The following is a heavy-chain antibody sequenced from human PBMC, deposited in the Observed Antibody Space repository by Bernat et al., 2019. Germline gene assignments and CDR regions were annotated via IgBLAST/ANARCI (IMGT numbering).Heavy chain of an antibody. CDR2: IKKKDDGGTT. CDR1: GFSFSDAW. V-gene: IGHV3-15*07. Sequence: EVQLVDSGGGLIKPGGSLRLSCVASGFSFSDAWMNWVRQTPEKGLEWVGRIKKKDDGGTTDYVAPVKGRFTISRDDSKNTVYLQMNSLKAEDTAVYYCAKDYWNYLDYWGQGTLVTVSS. D-gene: IGHD1-1*01. CDR3: AKDYWNYLDY. J-gene: IGHJ4*02.